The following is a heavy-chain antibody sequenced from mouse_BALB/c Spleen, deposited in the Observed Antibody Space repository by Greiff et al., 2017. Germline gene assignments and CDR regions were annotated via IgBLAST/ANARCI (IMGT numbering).Heavy chain of an antibody. J-gene: IGHJ2*01. CDR3: TRGGGFDY. Sequence: EVQLVESGGGLVKPGGSLKLSCAASGFTFSSYTMSWVRQTQEKRLEWVATISSGGSYTYYPDSVKGRFTISRDNAKNTLYLQMSSLKSEDTAMYYCTRGGGFDYWGQGTTLTVSS. V-gene: IGHV5-6-4*01. CDR2: ISSGGSYT. CDR1: GFTFSSYT.